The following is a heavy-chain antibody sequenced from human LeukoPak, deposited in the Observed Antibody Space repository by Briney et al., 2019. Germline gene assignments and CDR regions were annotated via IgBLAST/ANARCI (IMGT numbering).Heavy chain of an antibody. D-gene: IGHD3-22*01. CDR1: GFTFSSYT. V-gene: IGHV3-21*01. CDR2: ISTSSIYI. Sequence: GGSLRLSCAASGFTFSSYTMNWVRQAPGKGLEWVSSISTSSIYIYYTDSLKGRFTISRDNAKNSLYLQMNSLRAEDTAVYYCARVGPGYYYDSTFGNAFDIWGQGTMVTVSS. J-gene: IGHJ3*02. CDR3: ARVGPGYYYDSTFGNAFDI.